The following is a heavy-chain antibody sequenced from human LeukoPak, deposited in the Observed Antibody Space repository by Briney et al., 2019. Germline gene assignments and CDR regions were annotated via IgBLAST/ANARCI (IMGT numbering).Heavy chain of an antibody. Sequence: ASVKVSCKASGYTFTSYDINWVRQATGQGLEWMGWMNPNSGNTGYAQKFQGRVTITRNTSISTAYMELSSLRSEDTAVYYCARDFDWGSPDAFDIWGQGTMVTVSS. CDR1: GYTFTSYD. CDR2: MNPNSGNT. V-gene: IGHV1-8*03. CDR3: ARDFDWGSPDAFDI. J-gene: IGHJ3*02. D-gene: IGHD3-9*01.